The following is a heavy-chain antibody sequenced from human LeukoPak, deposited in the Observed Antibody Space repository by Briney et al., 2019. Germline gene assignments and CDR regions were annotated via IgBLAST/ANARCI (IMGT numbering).Heavy chain of an antibody. D-gene: IGHD3-16*01. CDR2: MNPNSGNT. J-gene: IGHJ4*02. CDR3: ARENRRKITFGGVINPAGFDY. Sequence: ASVKVSCMASGYTFTSYDINWVRQATGQGLEWMGWMNPNSGNTGYAQKFQGRVTMTRNTSISTAYMELSSLRSEDTAVYYCARENRRKITFGGVINPAGFDYWGQGTLVTVSS. V-gene: IGHV1-8*01. CDR1: GYTFTSYD.